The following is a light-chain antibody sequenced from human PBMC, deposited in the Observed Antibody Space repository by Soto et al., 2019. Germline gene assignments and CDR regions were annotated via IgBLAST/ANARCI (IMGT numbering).Light chain of an antibody. CDR2: GAS. Sequence: EIVLTQSPATLSLSPGERATLSCRASQIFSSNYLAWYQQKPGQAPRLLIYGASNRATGIPDRFSGSGSGTDFTLTISDVQPEDFALYYCHQRQSWPRTFGQGTKVDI. CDR3: HQRQSWPRT. CDR1: QIFSSNY. V-gene: IGKV3-11*01. J-gene: IGKJ1*01.